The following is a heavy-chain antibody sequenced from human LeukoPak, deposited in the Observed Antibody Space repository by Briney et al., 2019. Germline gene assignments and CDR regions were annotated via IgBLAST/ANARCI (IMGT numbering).Heavy chain of an antibody. Sequence: SQTLSLTCPVTGGSISSGRYYWSWIRQPAGKGLEWIGRIYTSGSTNYNPSLKSRVTISVDTSKNQFSLKLSSVTAADTAVYYCARVRELGSIDYWGQGTLVTVSS. CDR1: GGSISSGRYY. CDR3: ARVRELGSIDY. J-gene: IGHJ4*02. CDR2: IYTSGST. V-gene: IGHV4-61*02. D-gene: IGHD7-27*01.